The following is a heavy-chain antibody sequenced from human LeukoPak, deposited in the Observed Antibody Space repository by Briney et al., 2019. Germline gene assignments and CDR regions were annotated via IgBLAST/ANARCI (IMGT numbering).Heavy chain of an antibody. CDR3: ARRSQTTAGRGIDY. CDR2: MSNTGRT. V-gene: IGHV4-39*01. J-gene: IGHJ4*02. D-gene: IGHD6-13*01. Sequence: SETLSLTCTVSGVSISSSSSYYWAWIRQPPGKGLEWIGTMSNTGRTYYNPSLKSRVTISGDTSKNQFSLKVISVTAADTAVFYCARRSQTTAGRGIDYWGQGTLVTVSS. CDR1: GVSISSSSSYY.